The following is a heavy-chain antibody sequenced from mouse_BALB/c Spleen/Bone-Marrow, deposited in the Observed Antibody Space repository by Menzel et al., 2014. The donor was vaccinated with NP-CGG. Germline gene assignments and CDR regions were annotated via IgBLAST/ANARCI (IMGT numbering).Heavy chain of an antibody. J-gene: IGHJ3*01. Sequence: DVKLVESGGGLVKPGGSLKLSCAASGFTFSDYYMYWVRQTPEKRLEWVATISDGGNYTYYPDSVKGRFTISRDNAKNNLYLQMSSLKSEDTAMYFCTRGGFAHWGQGTLVTVSA. CDR3: TRGGFAH. CDR1: GFTFSDYY. V-gene: IGHV5-4*02. CDR2: ISDGGNYT.